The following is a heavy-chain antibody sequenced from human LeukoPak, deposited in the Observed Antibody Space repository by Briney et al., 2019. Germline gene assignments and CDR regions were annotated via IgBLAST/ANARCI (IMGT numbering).Heavy chain of an antibody. CDR3: AKDRPQQWLVPQASINDFDY. CDR2: ISGSGGST. D-gene: IGHD6-19*01. Sequence: GGSLRLSCAASGFTFSSYAMSWVRQAPGKGLEWVSAISGSGGSTYYADSVKGRFTISRDNSKNTLYLQMNSLRAEDTAVYYCAKDRPQQWLVPQASINDFDYWGQGTLVTVSS. CDR1: GFTFSSYA. V-gene: IGHV3-23*01. J-gene: IGHJ4*02.